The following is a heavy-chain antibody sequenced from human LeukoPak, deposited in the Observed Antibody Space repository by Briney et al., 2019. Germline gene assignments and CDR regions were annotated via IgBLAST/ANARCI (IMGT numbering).Heavy chain of an antibody. Sequence: SEALSLTCSVSGDSISTSNYFWDWIRQPPGKGLEWIGTIYYTGTTYYNPSLKSRVTISVDTSKIQFSLKLTSLTAADTAVYSCVRRDQYVSADYWGQGTLVTVSS. CDR1: GDSISTSNYF. V-gene: IGHV4-39*01. CDR2: IYYTGTT. J-gene: IGHJ4*02. CDR3: VRRDQYVSADY. D-gene: IGHD3-16*01.